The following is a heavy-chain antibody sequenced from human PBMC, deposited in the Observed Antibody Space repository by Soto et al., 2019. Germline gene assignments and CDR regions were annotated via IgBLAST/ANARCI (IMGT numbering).Heavy chain of an antibody. V-gene: IGHV3-23*01. D-gene: IGHD3-22*01. J-gene: IGHJ1*01. CDR2: ISGSGGST. Sequence: GGSLRLSCAASGFTFSNYAMTWVRQAPGKGVEWVSAISGSGGSTYYAESVKGRFTISRDNSKNTLYLQMNSLRAEDTAVYYCAKDEDYYASSGYYANWGQGTRVTVSS. CDR1: GFTFSNYA. CDR3: AKDEDYYASSGYYAN.